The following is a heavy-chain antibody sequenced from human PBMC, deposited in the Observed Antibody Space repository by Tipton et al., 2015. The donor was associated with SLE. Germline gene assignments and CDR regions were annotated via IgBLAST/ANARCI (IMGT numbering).Heavy chain of an antibody. CDR3: ARDTRNDDYVRWYFDV. CDR1: GDSISSGGYY. D-gene: IGHD3-16*01. CDR2: IYYNGNT. V-gene: IGHV4-31*03. J-gene: IGHJ2*01. Sequence: TLSLTCTVSGDSISSGGYYWTWIRQHPGKGLEWIGYIYYNGNTYYNPSLKSRLTISKDTSKNQFSLNLTSVTAADTAVYYCARDTRNDDYVRWYFDVRGRGTLVTVSS.